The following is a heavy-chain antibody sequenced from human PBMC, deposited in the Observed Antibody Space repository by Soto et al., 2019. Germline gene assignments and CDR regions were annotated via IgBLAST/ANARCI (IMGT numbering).Heavy chain of an antibody. Sequence: EEQLVESGGDLVQPGGSLRLSCAASGFTVSNNYMSWVRQAPGKGLEWVSLIYSGGSTYYADSVKSRFTISRDSSKNKLYLQMNSLRAEDTAMYYCAAYSHKGYWGQGTLFTVSS. CDR2: IYSGGST. CDR3: AAYSHKGY. J-gene: IGHJ4*02. V-gene: IGHV3-66*01. D-gene: IGHD3-16*01. CDR1: GFTVSNNY.